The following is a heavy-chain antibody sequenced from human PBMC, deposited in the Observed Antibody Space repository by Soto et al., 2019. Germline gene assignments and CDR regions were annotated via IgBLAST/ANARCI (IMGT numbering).Heavy chain of an antibody. CDR2: IYYSGST. CDR3: ARVAAVRSDSAGYHGMDV. CDR1: GGSISSSSYY. J-gene: IGHJ6*02. Sequence: SETLSLTCTVSGGSISSSSYYWGWVRQPPGQGLEWIGNIYYSGSTYYNPSLKSRVTISVDTSKNQFSVKLTSVTAADTAVYYCARVAAVRSDSAGYHGMDVCGQGTTVTVSS. D-gene: IGHD3-22*01. V-gene: IGHV4-39*02.